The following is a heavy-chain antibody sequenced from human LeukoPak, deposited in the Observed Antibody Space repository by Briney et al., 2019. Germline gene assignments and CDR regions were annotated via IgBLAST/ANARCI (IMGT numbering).Heavy chain of an antibody. CDR1: GFTFSSYS. D-gene: IGHD3-10*01. CDR3: ARDHYGSGTYYDKNFDY. CDR2: ISSSSSYL. V-gene: IGHV3-21*01. Sequence: GGSLRLSCAASGFTFSSYSTNWVRQAPGKGLEWVSSISSSSSYLYYADSVKGRFTISRDNAKNSLYLQMNSLRAEDTAVYFCARDHYGSGTYYDKNFDYWGQGTLVTVSS. J-gene: IGHJ4*02.